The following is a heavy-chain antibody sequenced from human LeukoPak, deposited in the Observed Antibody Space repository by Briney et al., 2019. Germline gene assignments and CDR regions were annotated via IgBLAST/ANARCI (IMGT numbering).Heavy chain of an antibody. CDR3: ARTVDYYDSSGLYNWFDP. V-gene: IGHV1-2*02. D-gene: IGHD3-22*01. CDR1: GYTFTDYY. Sequence: ASVKVSCKASGYTFTDYYMHWVRQAPGQGLEWMGWINPNSGGTNFAQKFQGRVTMTTDTSTSTAYMELRSLRSDDTAVYYCARTVDYYDSSGLYNWFDPWGQGTLVTVSS. CDR2: INPNSGGT. J-gene: IGHJ5*02.